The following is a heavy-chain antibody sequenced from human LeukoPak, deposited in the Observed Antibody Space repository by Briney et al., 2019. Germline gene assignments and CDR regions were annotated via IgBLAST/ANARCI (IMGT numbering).Heavy chain of an antibody. CDR2: ISAYNGNT. J-gene: IGHJ6*02. CDR1: GYTFTSYG. Sequence: ASVKVSCKASGYTFTSYGISWVRQAPGQGLEWMGWISAYNGNTNYAQKLQGRVTMTTDTSTSTAYMELRSLRSEDTAVYYCARVGLRRGSGYYAMDVWGQGTTVTVSS. V-gene: IGHV1-18*01. D-gene: IGHD3-10*01. CDR3: ARVGLRRGSGYYAMDV.